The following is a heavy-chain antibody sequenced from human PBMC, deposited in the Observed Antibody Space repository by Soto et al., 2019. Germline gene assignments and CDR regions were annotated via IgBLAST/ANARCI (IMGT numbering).Heavy chain of an antibody. CDR2: INGRGST. V-gene: IGHV4-34*01. CDR3: TRQGDSTMAIFDY. J-gene: IGHJ4*02. D-gene: IGHD5-18*01. Sequence: SETLSLTCAVYGGSFSGDYWSWIRQPPGKGLEWIGEINGRGSTKYNPSLKSRVTMSVDPSKNQFSLKLTSVTAADSAVYYCTRQGDSTMAIFDYWGQGALVTVSS. CDR1: GGSFSGDY.